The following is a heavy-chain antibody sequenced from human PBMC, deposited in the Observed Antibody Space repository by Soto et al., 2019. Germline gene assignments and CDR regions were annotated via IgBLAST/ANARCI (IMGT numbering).Heavy chain of an antibody. CDR1: GFTFRSYV. CDR3: ARWGTTGGLDV. J-gene: IGHJ4*02. CDR2: TSYDGSNN. Sequence: QVQLVESGGGVVQPGTSLRLSCVGSGFTFRSYVINWVRQAPGKGLEWVALTSYDGSNNFYGDSVKGRFTISRDNSRNTVELQMDSLRLEDTALYYCARWGTTGGLDVWGQGTLVSVSS. D-gene: IGHD3-16*01. V-gene: IGHV3-33*05.